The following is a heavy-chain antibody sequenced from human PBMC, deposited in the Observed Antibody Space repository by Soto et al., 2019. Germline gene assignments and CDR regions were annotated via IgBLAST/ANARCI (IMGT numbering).Heavy chain of an antibody. CDR2: ISYDGSNK. D-gene: IGHD2-15*01. CDR3: AKSAGPSCSGGSCHYPFDS. CDR1: GFTFSNYG. J-gene: IGHJ4*02. Sequence: QVQLVESGGDVVQPGRSLRLSCAASGFTFSNYGMNWVRQAPGKGLEWVAAISYDGSNKYYADSVRGRFTISRDNSKKPRYVQMDSLRTEDRAVYYCAKSAGPSCSGGSCHYPFDSWGQGTLVTASS. V-gene: IGHV3-30*18.